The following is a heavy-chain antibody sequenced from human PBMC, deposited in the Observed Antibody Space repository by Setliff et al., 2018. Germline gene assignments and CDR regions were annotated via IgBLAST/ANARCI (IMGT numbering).Heavy chain of an antibody. V-gene: IGHV1-46*01. Sequence: ASVKVSCKASGYTFSDYGITWVRQAPGQGLEWMGIINSSGGSASYAPQFQGRITMTRDTSTSTVYMELSSLKSNDTAVYYCARDLNRWFGEFAFDIWGQGTMVTVS. CDR2: INSSGGSA. D-gene: IGHD3-10*01. CDR3: ARDLNRWFGEFAFDI. CDR1: GYTFSDYG. J-gene: IGHJ3*02.